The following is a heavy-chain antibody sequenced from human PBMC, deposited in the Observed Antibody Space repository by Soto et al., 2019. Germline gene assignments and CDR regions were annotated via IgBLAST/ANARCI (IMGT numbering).Heavy chain of an antibody. V-gene: IGHV3-48*03. CDR1: GFTFSSYE. Sequence: GGSLRLSCAASGFTFSSYEMNWVRQAPGKGLEWVSYISSSGSTIYYADSVKGRFTISRDNAKNSLYLQMNSLRAEDTAVYYCARGTMIGGRDYFDYWGQGXLVTVYS. CDR3: ARGTMIGGRDYFDY. J-gene: IGHJ4*02. D-gene: IGHD3-22*01. CDR2: ISSSGSTI.